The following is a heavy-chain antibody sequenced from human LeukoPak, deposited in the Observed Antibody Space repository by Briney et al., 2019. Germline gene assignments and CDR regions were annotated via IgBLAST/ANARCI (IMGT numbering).Heavy chain of an antibody. Sequence: SETLSLTCAVSGYSISSDYYWGWIRQPPGKGLEWIGSIYHSGNTYYNPSLKSRVTISVDTSKNHFSLRLSSLTAADTAVYYCARHAPDCNSTNCYYYYYYYMDVWGKGTTVTVSS. V-gene: IGHV4-38-2*01. CDR1: GYSISSDYY. CDR2: IYHSGNT. D-gene: IGHD2-2*01. CDR3: ARHAPDCNSTNCYYYYYYYMDV. J-gene: IGHJ6*03.